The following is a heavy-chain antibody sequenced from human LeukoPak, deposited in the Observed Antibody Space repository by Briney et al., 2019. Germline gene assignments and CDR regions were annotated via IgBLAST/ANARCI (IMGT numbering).Heavy chain of an antibody. CDR1: GFTFSNYA. CDR3: TKEGLGSGTFSAWFDL. CDR2: VRSDGNNK. D-gene: IGHD3-10*01. Sequence: AGGSLRLSCAASGFTFSNYAMHSVRQAPAKGLEWVAIVRSDGNNKYYADSVKGRFTMSRDNFKNTLYLQMNSLRVEDTAVYYCTKEGLGSGTFSAWFDLWGQGTLVTVSS. V-gene: IGHV3-30*02. J-gene: IGHJ5*02.